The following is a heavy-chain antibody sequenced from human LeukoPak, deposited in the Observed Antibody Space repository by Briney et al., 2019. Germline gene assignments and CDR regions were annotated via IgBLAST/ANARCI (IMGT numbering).Heavy chain of an antibody. CDR3: ASSHGRFHEMANDY. CDR2: IKQDGSEK. Sequence: GGSMRLSCAASGFTFSSYWMSWVRQAPGKGLEWVANIKQDGSEKYYVDSVKGRFTISRDNAKNSLYLQMNSLRAEDTAVYYCASSHGRFHEMANDYWGQGTLVTVSS. D-gene: IGHD5-24*01. V-gene: IGHV3-7*01. J-gene: IGHJ4*02. CDR1: GFTFSSYW.